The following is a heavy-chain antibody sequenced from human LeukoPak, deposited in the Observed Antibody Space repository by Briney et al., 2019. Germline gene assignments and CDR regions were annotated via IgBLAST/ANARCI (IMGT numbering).Heavy chain of an antibody. CDR2: IYYSGST. V-gene: IGHV4-39*07. CDR3: ARDLAAGTGFFWFDP. Sequence: SETLSLTCTVSGGSISSSSYYWGWIRQPPGKGLEWIGSIYYSGSTYYNPSLKSRVTISVDTSKNQFSLKLSSVTAADTAVYYCARDLAAGTGFFWFDPWGQGTLVTVSS. D-gene: IGHD6-13*01. CDR1: GGSISSSSYY. J-gene: IGHJ5*02.